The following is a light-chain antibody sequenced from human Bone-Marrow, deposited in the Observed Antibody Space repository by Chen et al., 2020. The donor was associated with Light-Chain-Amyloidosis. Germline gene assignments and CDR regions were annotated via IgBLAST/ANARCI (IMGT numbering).Light chain of an antibody. J-gene: IGLJ3*02. V-gene: IGLV3-21*02. CDR2: DDS. CDR3: QGWGRSSDRPV. Sequence: SYVLTQPSSVSVAPGQTATIACGGNNIGSTSVHWYQQTPGQAPLLVVYDDSDRPSGIPERLGGSNSGNTATLTISRVEAGDEADYYWQGWGRSSDRPVFGGGTKLTVL. CDR1: NIGSTS.